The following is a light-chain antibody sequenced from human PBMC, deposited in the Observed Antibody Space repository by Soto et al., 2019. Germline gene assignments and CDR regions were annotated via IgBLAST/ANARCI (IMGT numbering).Light chain of an antibody. CDR1: QSISTW. CDR3: QQYNEYWYT. CDR2: DAS. V-gene: IGKV1-5*01. J-gene: IGKJ2*01. Sequence: EIQMTQSPSTLSASVGDRVTITCLASQSISTWVAWYQQRRGKAPKVLIYDASNRQSGVPSRFSGSGSGTELTLTISRLQPDDFATYFCQQYNEYWYTFGPGTKLEIK.